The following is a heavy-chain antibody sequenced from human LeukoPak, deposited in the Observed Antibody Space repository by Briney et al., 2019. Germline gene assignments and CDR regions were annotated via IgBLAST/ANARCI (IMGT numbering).Heavy chain of an antibody. CDR3: ARAPTPPHCDFINDY. CDR2: ISAYNGNT. J-gene: IGHJ4*02. CDR1: GYTFTSYG. V-gene: IGHV1-18*01. D-gene: IGHD3-3*01. Sequence: ASVKVSCKASGYTFTSYGISWVRQAPGQGLEWMGWISAYNGNTNYAQKLQGRVTMTTDTSTSTAYMELRSLRSDDTAVYYCARAPTPPHCDFINDYWGQGTLVTVSS.